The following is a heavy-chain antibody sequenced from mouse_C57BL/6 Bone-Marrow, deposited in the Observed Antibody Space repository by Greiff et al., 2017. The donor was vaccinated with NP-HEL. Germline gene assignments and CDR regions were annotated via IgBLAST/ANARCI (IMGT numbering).Heavy chain of an antibody. CDR3: AKNHYGSSNYAMDY. D-gene: IGHD1-1*01. CDR2: IWRGGST. Sequence: QVQLQQSGPGLVQPSQSLSITCTVSGFSLTSYGVHWVRQSPGKGLEWLGVIWRGGSTDYNAAFMSRLSITKDNSKSQVFFKMNSLQADDTAIYYCAKNHYGSSNYAMDYWGQGTSVTVSS. CDR1: GFSLTSYG. V-gene: IGHV2-5*01. J-gene: IGHJ4*01.